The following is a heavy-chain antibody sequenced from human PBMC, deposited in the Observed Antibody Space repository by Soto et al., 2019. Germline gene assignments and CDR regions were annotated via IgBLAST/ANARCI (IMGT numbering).Heavy chain of an antibody. D-gene: IGHD3-10*01. CDR3: ASGLLWFGDHIGP. J-gene: IGHJ5*02. CDR2: INHSGST. CDR1: GGSFSGYY. V-gene: IGHV4-34*01. Sequence: SETLSLTCAVYGGSFSGYYWSWIRQPPGKGLEWIGEINHSGSTNYNPSLKSRVTISVDTSKNQFSLKLSSVTAADTAVYYCASGLLWFGDHIGPWGQGTLVTVSS.